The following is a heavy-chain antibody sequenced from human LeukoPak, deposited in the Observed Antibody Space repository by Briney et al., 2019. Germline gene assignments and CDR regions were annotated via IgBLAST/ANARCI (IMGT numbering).Heavy chain of an antibody. J-gene: IGHJ4*02. CDR3: ARGGWAALDY. D-gene: IGHD2-15*01. V-gene: IGHV4-59*01. Sequence: SETLSLTCTVSGGSISSYYWSWIRQPPGMGLEWIGFIYYSGTTNYNPSLKSRVTMSVDTSNNRFSLKLSSVTAADTALYYCARGGWAALDYWGQGTLVTVSS. CDR1: GGSISSYY. CDR2: IYYSGTT.